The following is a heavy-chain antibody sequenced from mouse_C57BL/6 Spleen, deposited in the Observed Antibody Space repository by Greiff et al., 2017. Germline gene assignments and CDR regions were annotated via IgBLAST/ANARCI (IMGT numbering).Heavy chain of an antibody. D-gene: IGHD2-3*01. CDR2: ISSGSSTI. Sequence: EVQRVESGGGLVKPGGSLKLSCAASGFTFSDYGMHWVRQAPEKGLEWVAYISSGSSTIYYADKVKGRFTISRYNAKNTLFLQMTSLRSEDAAMYYCARDGYPAWFAYWGQGTLVTVSA. CDR3: ARDGYPAWFAY. CDR1: GFTFSDYG. V-gene: IGHV5-17*01. J-gene: IGHJ3*01.